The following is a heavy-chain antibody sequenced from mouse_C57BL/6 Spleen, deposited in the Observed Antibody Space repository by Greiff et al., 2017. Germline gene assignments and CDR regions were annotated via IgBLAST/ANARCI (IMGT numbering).Heavy chain of an antibody. J-gene: IGHJ3*01. D-gene: IGHD2-12*01. Sequence: EVKVVESGGGLVKPGGSLKLSCAASGFTFSSYAMSWVRQTPEKRLAWVATISDGGSYTYYPDNVKGRFTISRDNAKNNLYLQMSHLKSEDTAMYYCAREEGDSYSSFAYWGQGTLVTVSA. CDR3: AREEGDSYSSFAY. CDR2: ISDGGSYT. V-gene: IGHV5-4*01. CDR1: GFTFSSYA.